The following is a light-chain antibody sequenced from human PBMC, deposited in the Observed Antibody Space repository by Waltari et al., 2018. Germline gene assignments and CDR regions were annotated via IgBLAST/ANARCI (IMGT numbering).Light chain of an antibody. V-gene: IGKV3-15*01. CDR1: QSVSSN. J-gene: IGKJ5*01. CDR3: QQYNRWPPIT. Sequence: EIVMTQSPATLSVSPGETATLSCRASQSVSSNVAWYQTKPGQSPRLLIYDASTRATSIPAKFRGSGSGTEFPLTISSLQSEDFAVYYCQQYNRWPPITFGHGTRLKIK. CDR2: DAS.